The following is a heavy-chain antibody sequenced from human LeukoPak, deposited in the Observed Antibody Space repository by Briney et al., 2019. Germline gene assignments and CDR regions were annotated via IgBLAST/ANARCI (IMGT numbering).Heavy chain of an antibody. Sequence: SETLSLTCTVSGGSISSGGYSWSWIRQHPGKGLEWIGYIYYSGSTYYNPSLKSRVTISVDTSKNQFSLKLSSVTAADTAVYYCARGGPFLWFGELWVAFDIWGQGTMVTVSS. V-gene: IGHV4-31*03. CDR3: ARGGPFLWFGELWVAFDI. J-gene: IGHJ3*02. D-gene: IGHD3-10*01. CDR1: GGSISSGGYS. CDR2: IYYSGST.